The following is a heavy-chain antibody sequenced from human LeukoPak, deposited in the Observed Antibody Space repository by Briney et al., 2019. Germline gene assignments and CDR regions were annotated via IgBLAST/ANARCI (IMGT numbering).Heavy chain of an antibody. CDR2: IKQDGSEK. CDR3: ARDKEGVIIPDY. V-gene: IGHV3-7*01. CDR1: GFTFISYW. Sequence: GGSLRLSCAASGFTFISYWMSWVRQAPGKGREWVANIKQDGSEKYYVDSVKGRFTISRDNAKNSLYPQMNSLRAEDTAVYYCARDKEGVIIPDYWGQGTLVTVSS. D-gene: IGHD3-10*01. J-gene: IGHJ4*02.